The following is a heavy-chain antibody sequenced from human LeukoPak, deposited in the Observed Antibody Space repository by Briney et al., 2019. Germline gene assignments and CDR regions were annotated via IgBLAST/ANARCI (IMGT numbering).Heavy chain of an antibody. J-gene: IGHJ4*02. D-gene: IGHD6-13*01. Sequence: GGSLRLSCAASGFSFSSYWMNWVRQVPGKGLEWVSAISGSGGSTYYADSVKGRFTISRDNSKNTLYLQMNSLRAEDTAVYYCAKRHHRSSWYVFYDYWGQGTLVTVSS. CDR2: ISGSGGST. V-gene: IGHV3-23*01. CDR1: GFSFSSYW. CDR3: AKRHHRSSWYVFYDY.